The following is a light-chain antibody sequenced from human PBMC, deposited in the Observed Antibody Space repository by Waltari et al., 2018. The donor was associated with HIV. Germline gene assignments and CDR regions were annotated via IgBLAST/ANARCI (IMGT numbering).Light chain of an antibody. V-gene: IGLV3-1*01. Sequence: SYELTQTPSVAVSPGQPASITCSGDNLGNKYACWYQQKPGQSPVLVIYQDNQRPSGIPERFSGSNSGNTATLTVSGTQAMDEADYYCQAWDSSTDVVFGGGTKLTVL. CDR2: QDN. CDR1: NLGNKY. J-gene: IGLJ2*01. CDR3: QAWDSSTDVV.